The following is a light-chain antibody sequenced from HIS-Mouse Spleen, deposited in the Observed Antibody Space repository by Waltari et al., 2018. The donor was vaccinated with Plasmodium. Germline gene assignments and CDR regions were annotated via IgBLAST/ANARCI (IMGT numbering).Light chain of an antibody. V-gene: IGKV3-20*01. CDR1: QSVSSSY. CDR2: GAS. CDR3: QQYGSSPLT. Sequence: EIVLTQSPGTLSLSPGERATPSCRASQSVSSSYLAWYQQKPGQAPRLLIYGASSRATGIPDRFSGSGSGTDFTLTIIRLEPEEFAVYYCQQYGSSPLTFGGGTKVEIK. J-gene: IGKJ4*01.